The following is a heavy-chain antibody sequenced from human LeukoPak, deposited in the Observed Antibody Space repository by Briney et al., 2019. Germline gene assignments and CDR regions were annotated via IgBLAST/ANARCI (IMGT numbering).Heavy chain of an antibody. D-gene: IGHD2/OR15-2a*01. J-gene: IGHJ4*02. CDR2: IRSDGSDT. V-gene: IGHV3-74*01. Sequence: GGSLRLSCAASGFIFSSYSMHWVRQAPGKGLVWVSRIRSDGSDTRYAESVKGRFTISRDNAKNTLYLQMNSLRAEDTAVYYCARDWFHAIDYWGQGTLVTVSS. CDR1: GFIFSSYS. CDR3: ARDWFHAIDY.